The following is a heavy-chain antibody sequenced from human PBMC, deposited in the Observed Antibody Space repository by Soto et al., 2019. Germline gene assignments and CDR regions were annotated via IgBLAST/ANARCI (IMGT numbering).Heavy chain of an antibody. CDR3: ASTITYYYDSSGFAF. CDR1: GFTFSNYG. J-gene: IGHJ4*02. V-gene: IGHV3-33*01. Sequence: PGGSLRLSCAASGFTFSNYGMHWVRQAPGKGLEWVAVIWYDGSNKYYADSVKGRFTISRDNSENTLYLQMNSLRAEDTAVYYCASTITYYYDSSGFAFWGQGTQVTVS. CDR2: IWYDGSNK. D-gene: IGHD3-22*01.